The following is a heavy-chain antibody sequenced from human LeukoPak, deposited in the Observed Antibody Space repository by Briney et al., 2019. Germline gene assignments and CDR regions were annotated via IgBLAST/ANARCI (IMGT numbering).Heavy chain of an antibody. V-gene: IGHV3-23*01. CDR3: AKDRVGTTMPYYFDY. CDR2: ISGSGGST. CDR1: GFTFSSYA. D-gene: IGHD1-1*01. Sequence: GGSLRLSCAASGFTFSSYAMSWVRQAPGKGLEWVSAISGSGGSTYYADSVKGQFTISRDNSKNTLYLQMNSLRAEDTAVYYCAKDRVGTTMPYYFDYWGQGTLVTVSS. J-gene: IGHJ4*02.